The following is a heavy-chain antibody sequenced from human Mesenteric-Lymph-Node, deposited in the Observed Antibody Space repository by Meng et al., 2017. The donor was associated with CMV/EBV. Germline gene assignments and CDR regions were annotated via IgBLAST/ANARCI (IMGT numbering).Heavy chain of an antibody. CDR2: ISGSGGST. D-gene: IGHD2-2*01. CDR1: GFTFSNYA. CDR3: AKVRDIVIVPAANPLDY. V-gene: IGHV3-23*01. Sequence: GGSLRLSCAASGFTFSNYAMSWVRQAPGKGLEWVSDISGSGGSTYYADSVKGRFTISRDNSKNTLYLQMNSLRAEDTAVYYCAKVRDIVIVPAANPLDYWGQGTLVTVSS. J-gene: IGHJ4*02.